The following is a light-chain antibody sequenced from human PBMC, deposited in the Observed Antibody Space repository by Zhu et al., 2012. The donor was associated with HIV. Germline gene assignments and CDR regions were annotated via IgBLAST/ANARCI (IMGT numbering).Light chain of an antibody. CDR1: QTVSNSY. J-gene: IGKJ1*01. V-gene: IGKV3-20*01. Sequence: EIVLTQSPGTLSLSPGERATLFCRTSQTVSNSYVAWYQQKPGQAPRLLIYGASSRATDIPDTFSGSGSGTDFTLTINRLEPEDFAVYYCQQYGSPPGTFGQGTRVEFK. CDR3: QQYGSPPGT. CDR2: GAS.